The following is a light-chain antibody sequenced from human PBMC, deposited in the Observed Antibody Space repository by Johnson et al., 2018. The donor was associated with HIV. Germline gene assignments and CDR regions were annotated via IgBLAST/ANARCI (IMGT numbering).Light chain of an antibody. V-gene: IGLV1-51*01. J-gene: IGLJ1*01. CDR3: ETWDSSLSGYYV. CDR2: DNN. Sequence: VLTQPPSVSAAPGQKVTISCSGSNSNIGNNYVSWYQQLPGTAPKLLIYDNNKRPSGIPDRFSGSKSGTSATLGITGLQTGDEADYYCETWDSSLSGYYVFGTGTKLTVL. CDR1: NSNIGNNY.